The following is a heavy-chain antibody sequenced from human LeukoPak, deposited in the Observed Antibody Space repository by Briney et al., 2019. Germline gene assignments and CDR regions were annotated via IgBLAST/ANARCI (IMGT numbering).Heavy chain of an antibody. CDR1: GYTFTNNY. CDR3: ARDSRYYDSSGYSQPDAFDI. Sequence: ASVKVSCKASGYTFTNNYLHWVRQAPGQGLEWTGMIYPRDGSTSYAQNFQGRVTVTRDKSTTTVHMELRGLRSEDTAVYYCARDSRYYDSSGYSQPDAFDIWGQGTMVTVSS. V-gene: IGHV1-46*01. D-gene: IGHD3-22*01. CDR2: IYPRDGST. J-gene: IGHJ3*02.